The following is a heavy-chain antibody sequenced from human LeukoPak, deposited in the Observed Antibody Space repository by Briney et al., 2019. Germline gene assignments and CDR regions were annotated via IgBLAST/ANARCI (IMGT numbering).Heavy chain of an antibody. D-gene: IGHD3-10*01. V-gene: IGHV3-23*01. Sequence: GGSLRLSCAASGFTFSSYAMSWVRQAPGKGLEWVSAISGSGGSTYYADSVKGRFTISRDNSKNTLYLQMNSLRAEDTAVYYCAKDPARITMVRGSVDHWGQGTLVTVSS. J-gene: IGHJ4*02. CDR1: GFTFSSYA. CDR3: AKDPARITMVRGSVDH. CDR2: ISGSGGST.